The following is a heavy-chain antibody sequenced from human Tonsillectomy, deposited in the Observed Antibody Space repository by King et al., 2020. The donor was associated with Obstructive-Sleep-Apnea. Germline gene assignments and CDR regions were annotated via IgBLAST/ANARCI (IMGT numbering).Heavy chain of an antibody. CDR3: ARDHDRERGIFDY. Sequence: HVQLQESGPGLVTPSQTLSLTCTVSGGSIGSGGFYLSWIRQLPGRDLEGIGDIYNGETSYYNPSLESRVTISADTSKDQFSLKLTSVTAADTAVYYCARDHDRERGIFDYWGQGTLVTVSS. CDR1: GGSIGSGGFY. J-gene: IGHJ4*02. V-gene: IGHV4-31*03. CDR2: IYNGETS. D-gene: IGHD3-10*02.